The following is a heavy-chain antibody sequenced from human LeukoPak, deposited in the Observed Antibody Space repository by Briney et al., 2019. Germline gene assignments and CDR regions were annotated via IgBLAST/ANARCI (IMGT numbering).Heavy chain of an antibody. CDR1: GGSFSDYY. Sequence: PSETLSLTCAVFGGSFSDYYWTWIRQPPGKGLEWIGEINHSGSTNYNPSLKSRVTISVDTSKNQFSLKLSSVTAADTAVYYCARGHPRSTYYNDSSGRGDYWGQGTLVTVSS. D-gene: IGHD3-22*01. CDR3: ARGHPRSTYYNDSSGRGDY. V-gene: IGHV4-34*01. CDR2: INHSGST. J-gene: IGHJ4*02.